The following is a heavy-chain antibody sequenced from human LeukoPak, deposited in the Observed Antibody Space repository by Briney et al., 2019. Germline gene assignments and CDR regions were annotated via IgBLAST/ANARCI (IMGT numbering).Heavy chain of an antibody. V-gene: IGHV1-46*01. CDR3: ARTGYCGSRSCYLPPWGASQQAAIFDS. J-gene: IGHJ4*02. CDR2: INPSDGGT. Sequence: ASVKVSCKASGYTFSTYYIHWVRQAPGQRLEWMGVINPSDGGTGYAQKFQDRVTMTRDTSTTTVYMDLSSLRSEDTAVYYCARTGYCGSRSCYLPPWGASQQAAIFDSWGQGTLVTVSS. CDR1: GYTFSTYY. D-gene: IGHD2-2*03.